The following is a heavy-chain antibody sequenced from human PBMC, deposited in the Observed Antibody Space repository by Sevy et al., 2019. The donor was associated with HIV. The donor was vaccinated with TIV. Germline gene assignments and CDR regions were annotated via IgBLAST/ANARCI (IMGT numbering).Heavy chain of an antibody. D-gene: IGHD3-22*01. CDR3: AITKDYYDSSGYPFDY. Sequence: GASVKVSCKVSGYTLTQLSMHWVRQAPGKGLEWMGSFDPEDGETIYAQKFQGRVTMTEDTSTDTAYMELSSLKSEDTGVFYCAITKDYYDSSGYPFDYWGQGTLVTVSS. CDR2: FDPEDGET. V-gene: IGHV1-24*01. CDR1: GYTLTQLS. J-gene: IGHJ4*02.